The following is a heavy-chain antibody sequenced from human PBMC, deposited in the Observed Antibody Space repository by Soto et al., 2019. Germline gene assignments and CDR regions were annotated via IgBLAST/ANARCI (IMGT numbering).Heavy chain of an antibody. CDR2: IWYDGSNK. D-gene: IGHD3-22*01. Sequence: QVQLVESGGGVVQPGRSLRLSCAASGFTFSSYGMHWVRQAPGKGLEWVAVIWYDGSNKYYADSVKGRFTISRDNSKNTLYLQMNSLRAEETAVYCCARESMIVVVVDAFDIWGQWTMVTVSS. CDR3: ARESMIVVVVDAFDI. J-gene: IGHJ3*02. CDR1: GFTFSSYG. V-gene: IGHV3-33*01.